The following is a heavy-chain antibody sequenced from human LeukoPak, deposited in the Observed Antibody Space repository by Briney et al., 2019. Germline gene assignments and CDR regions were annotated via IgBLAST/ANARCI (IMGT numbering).Heavy chain of an antibody. V-gene: IGHV3-74*01. CDR1: GFTFSSYG. CDR3: VGEVDSAMVY. D-gene: IGHD5-18*01. CDR2: LSGDEKFI. Sequence: GGSLRLSCAASGFTFSSYGMHWVRKAPGEGLLWVSSLSGDEKFIHYGDSVQGRFTISRDNAKNTLYLQMNSLRVEDTALYFCVGEVDSAMVYWGQGTLVTVSS. J-gene: IGHJ4*02.